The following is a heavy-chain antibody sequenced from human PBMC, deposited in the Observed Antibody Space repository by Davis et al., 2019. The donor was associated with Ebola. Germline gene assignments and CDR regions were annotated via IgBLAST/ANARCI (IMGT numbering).Heavy chain of an antibody. D-gene: IGHD3-10*02. CDR1: GFAFSTYG. Sequence: GESLKISCAASGFAFSTYGLHWVRQAPGKGLEWLAYIRDDGTFTYYADSVKGRFTISRDNSKDTLYVQLNSLRAEDTAVYYCAKESLGSGSSHDYWGQGALVTVSS. V-gene: IGHV3-30*02. J-gene: IGHJ4*02. CDR2: IRDDGTFT. CDR3: AKESLGSGSSHDY.